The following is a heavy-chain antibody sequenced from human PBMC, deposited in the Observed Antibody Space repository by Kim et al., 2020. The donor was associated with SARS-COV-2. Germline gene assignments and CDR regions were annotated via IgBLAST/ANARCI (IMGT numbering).Heavy chain of an antibody. J-gene: IGHJ4*02. Sequence: GGSLRLSCAASGFTFSSYSMNWVRQAPGKGLEWVSSISSSSSYIYYADSVKGRFTISRDNAKNSLYLQMNSLRAEDTAVYYCARVPPLGYSSGHEYDYWGQGTLVTVSS. V-gene: IGHV3-21*01. CDR2: ISSSSSYI. CDR1: GFTFSSYS. D-gene: IGHD6-19*01. CDR3: ARVPPLGYSSGHEYDY.